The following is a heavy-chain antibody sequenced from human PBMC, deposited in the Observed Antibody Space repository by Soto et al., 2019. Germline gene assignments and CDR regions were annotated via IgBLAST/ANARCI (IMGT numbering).Heavy chain of an antibody. CDR3: ARESEDLTSNFDY. V-gene: IGHV3-21*01. J-gene: IGHJ4*02. CDR2: ISSTTNYI. Sequence: EVQRVESGGGLVKPGGSLRLSCAASGFTFTRYSMNWVRQAPGKGLEWVSSISSTTNYIYYADSIKGRFTVSRDNAKNSVYLDMNSLSAEDTAVYYCARESEDLTSNFDYWGQGTLVTVSS. CDR1: GFTFTRYS.